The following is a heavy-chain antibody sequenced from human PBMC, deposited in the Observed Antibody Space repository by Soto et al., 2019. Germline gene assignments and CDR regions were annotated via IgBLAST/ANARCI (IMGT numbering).Heavy chain of an antibody. CDR2: ISGSGGST. J-gene: IGHJ6*02. Sequence: DVQLLESGGGLVQPGGSLRLSCEASGFTFSSYAMTWVRQSPGDGLEWVSAISGSGGSTYYPNSVKGRFTVSRDNSKDTLELQMTGLRVDDTAVYYCAKVRPSLGGTGRGAMDVWRQGPTVTFSS. V-gene: IGHV3-23*01. CDR3: AKVRPSLGGTGRGAMDV. CDR1: GFTFSSYA. D-gene: IGHD3-16*01.